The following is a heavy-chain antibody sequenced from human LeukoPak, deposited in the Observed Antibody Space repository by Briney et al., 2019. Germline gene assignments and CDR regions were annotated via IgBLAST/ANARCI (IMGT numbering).Heavy chain of an antibody. Sequence: PGGSLRLSCAVSGFTFSGYAMHWVRQAPGKGLEWVAVISHDGDNKCFADSVKGRFTISRDNSKNTHYLQMNSLRAEDTAVYYCXXVXXSSASCXDDFFDXWGQGTLVTXSS. V-gene: IGHV3-30*04. CDR3: XXVXXSSASCXDDFFDX. CDR2: ISHDGDNK. CDR1: GFTFSGYA. D-gene: IGHD2-2*01. J-gene: IGHJ4*02.